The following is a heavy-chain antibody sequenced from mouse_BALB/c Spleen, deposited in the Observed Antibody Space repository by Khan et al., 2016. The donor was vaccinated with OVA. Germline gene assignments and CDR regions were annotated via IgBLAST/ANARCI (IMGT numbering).Heavy chain of an antibody. CDR1: GYTFTSYY. J-gene: IGHJ3*01. D-gene: IGHD1-1*02. CDR2: INPSNGGT. Sequence: QVQLQQPRAELVKPGASVKLSCKASGYTFTSYYMYWVKQRPGQGLEWIGGINPSNGGTNFNEKFKTKATLTVDKSSSTAYMQLSSLTSEDSAVYYCTRSGWAAFAYWGQGTLVTVSA. CDR3: TRSGWAAFAY. V-gene: IGHV1S81*02.